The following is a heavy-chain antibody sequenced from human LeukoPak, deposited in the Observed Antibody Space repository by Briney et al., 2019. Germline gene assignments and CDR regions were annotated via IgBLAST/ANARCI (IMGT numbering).Heavy chain of an antibody. V-gene: IGHV3-30*03. D-gene: IGHD6-19*01. J-gene: IGHJ4*02. Sequence: GGSLRLSCAASGLTFSSYGMHWVRQAPAKGLQWVAVISYDGSKQHYAHSVKGRVTISRDNYKITLYLQMNSLRAEDTAVYCCVGTGGWYVRGYFDHWGQGTLVTVSS. CDR1: GLTFSSYG. CDR3: VGTGGWYVRGYFDH. CDR2: ISYDGSKQ.